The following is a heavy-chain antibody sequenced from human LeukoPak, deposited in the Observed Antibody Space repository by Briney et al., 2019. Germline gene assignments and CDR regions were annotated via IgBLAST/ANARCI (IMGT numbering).Heavy chain of an antibody. Sequence: GTPLRLSCEASGFTFSDYGIHWVRQAPGKGLEWVAVIWYDGSNKYYADSVKGRFTISRDNSKNTLYLQMNSLRAEDTAVYYCARGPRGYSGYDYLDYWGQGTLVTVSS. J-gene: IGHJ4*02. CDR1: GFTFSDYG. CDR2: IWYDGSNK. V-gene: IGHV3-33*01. CDR3: ARGPRGYSGYDYLDY. D-gene: IGHD5-12*01.